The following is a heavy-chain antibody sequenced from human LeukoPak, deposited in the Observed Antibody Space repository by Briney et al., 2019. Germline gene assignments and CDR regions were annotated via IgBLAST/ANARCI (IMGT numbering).Heavy chain of an antibody. J-gene: IGHJ4*02. CDR2: ISTTSSYI. D-gene: IGHD1-26*01. CDR1: GFTFSTYS. V-gene: IGHV3-21*01. CDR3: ARDLQSELLLYFDY. Sequence: KSGGSLRLSCAASGFTFSTYSMNWVRQAPGKGLEWVSSISTTSSYIFYANSVKGRFTISRDNAKNSLYLQMDSLRAEDTAVYYCARDLQSELLLYFDYWGQGTLVTVSS.